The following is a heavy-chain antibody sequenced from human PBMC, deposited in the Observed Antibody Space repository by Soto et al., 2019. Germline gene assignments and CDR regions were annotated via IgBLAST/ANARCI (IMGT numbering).Heavy chain of an antibody. CDR1: GDSVSTNSAA. V-gene: IGHV6-1*01. D-gene: IGHD7-27*01. Sequence: PSQTLSLTCAISGDSVSTNSAAWHWIRQSPSRGLEWLGRTYYNSRWYNDYALSVKSRVTIHPDTSKNQFSLQLNSVTPKDTAVYYWARCVWGSDRYFDSWGQGTLVNVSS. J-gene: IGHJ4*02. CDR2: TYYNSRWYN. CDR3: ARCVWGSDRYFDS.